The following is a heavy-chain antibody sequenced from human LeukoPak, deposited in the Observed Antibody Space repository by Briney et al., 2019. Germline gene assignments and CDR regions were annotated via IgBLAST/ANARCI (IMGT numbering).Heavy chain of an antibody. V-gene: IGHV3-23*01. CDR3: AKRGVVIRVILVGFHKEAYYFDS. CDR1: GLTFSGSA. J-gene: IGHJ4*02. Sequence: GGSLRLSCAASGLTFSGSAMSWVRQAPGKGLEWVAGMSDSGGRTNYADSVKGRFTISRDNPKNTLYLQMNSLRAEDTAVYFCAKRGVVIRVILVGFHKEAYYFDSWGQGALVTVSS. CDR2: MSDSGGRT. D-gene: IGHD3-22*01.